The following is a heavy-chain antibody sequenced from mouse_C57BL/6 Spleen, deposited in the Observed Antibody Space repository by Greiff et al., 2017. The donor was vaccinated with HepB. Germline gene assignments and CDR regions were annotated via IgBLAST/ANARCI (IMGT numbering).Heavy chain of an antibody. CDR1: GFNIKDYY. Sequence: VQLKQSGAELVRPGASVKLSCTASGFNIKDYYMHWVKQRPEQGLEWIGRIDPEDGDTEYAPKFQGKATMTADTSSNTAYLQLSSLTSEDTAVYYCTTLLPITTGPVDYWGQGTTLTVSS. J-gene: IGHJ2*01. V-gene: IGHV14-1*01. CDR2: IDPEDGDT. CDR3: TTLLPITTGPVDY. D-gene: IGHD1-1*01.